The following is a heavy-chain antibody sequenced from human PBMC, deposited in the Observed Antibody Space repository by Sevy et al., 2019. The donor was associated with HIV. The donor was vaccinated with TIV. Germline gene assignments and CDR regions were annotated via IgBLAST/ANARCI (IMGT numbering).Heavy chain of an antibody. V-gene: IGHV3-23*01. CDR3: AREGCSKPHDY. CDR2: FSFGCGQI. Sequence: GGSLRLSCAASGFTFRNYAMSWVRQASGKGLEWVSTFSFGCGQINYADSVKGRFTISRDDSKNTLYLQMNSLRAEDTAIYYCAREGCSKPHDYWGQGTLVTVSS. D-gene: IGHD3-10*02. CDR1: GFTFRNYA. J-gene: IGHJ4*02.